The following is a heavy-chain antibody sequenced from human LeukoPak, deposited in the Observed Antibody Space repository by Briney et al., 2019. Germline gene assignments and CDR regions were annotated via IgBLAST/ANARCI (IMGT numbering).Heavy chain of an antibody. CDR2: IIPILGIA. J-gene: IGHJ3*02. CDR1: GGTFSSYA. CDR3: ARDERNGWDVNDAFDI. Sequence: SVKVSCKASGGTFSSYAISWVRQAPGQGLEWMGRIIPILGIANYAQKFQGRVTITADKSTSTAYMELSSLRSEDTAVYYCARDERNGWDVNDAFDIWGQGTMVTVSS. V-gene: IGHV1-69*04. D-gene: IGHD6-19*01.